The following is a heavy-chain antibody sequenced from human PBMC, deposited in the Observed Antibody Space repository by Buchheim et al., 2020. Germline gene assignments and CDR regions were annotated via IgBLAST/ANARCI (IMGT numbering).Heavy chain of an antibody. CDR3: TKEPLVNTGYYYPH. Sequence: QVQLVESGGGVVQPGRSLRLSCAASGFIFSNFGMHWVRRAPGKGLEWVAVISYDGSVDYYAASVKGRFTISRDNSKNTMCLQMNSLRPEDTAVYYCTKEPLVNTGYYYPHWGQGTL. CDR2: ISYDGSVD. V-gene: IGHV3-30*18. D-gene: IGHD2/OR15-2a*01. J-gene: IGHJ4*02. CDR1: GFIFSNFG.